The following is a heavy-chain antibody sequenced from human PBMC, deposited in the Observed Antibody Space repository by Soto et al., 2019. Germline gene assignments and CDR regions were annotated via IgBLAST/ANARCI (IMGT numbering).Heavy chain of an antibody. CDR3: AKHYGGSPGRYFQL. J-gene: IGHJ4*02. Sequence: PGWSLRLSCAASGFTFENYGMSLVRQAPGKGLEWVSIISDRGDSAYYADSVKGRFTISRDNSKNILFLQMNSLRADDTAVYYCAKHYGGSPGRYFQLWGEGTPVTVSS. CDR2: ISDRGDSA. V-gene: IGHV3-23*01. D-gene: IGHD4-17*01. CDR1: GFTFENYG.